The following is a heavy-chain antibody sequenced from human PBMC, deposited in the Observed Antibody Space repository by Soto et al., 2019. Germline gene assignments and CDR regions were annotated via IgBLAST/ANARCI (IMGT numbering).Heavy chain of an antibody. V-gene: IGHV1-8*01. CDR3: ARGSWFGDLGKFDHAMDV. Sequence: QVQLVQSGAEVKKPGASVKVSCKASGYTLTSSDINWVRQAPGQGLEWMGWMNHNSADRGYAHKFQVRFTMTGNTSICTAYMELRSLRSEDTAVYYCARGSWFGDLGKFDHAMDVWVQGTTVTVSS. J-gene: IGHJ6*02. D-gene: IGHD3-10*01. CDR1: GYTLTSSD. CDR2: MNHNSADR.